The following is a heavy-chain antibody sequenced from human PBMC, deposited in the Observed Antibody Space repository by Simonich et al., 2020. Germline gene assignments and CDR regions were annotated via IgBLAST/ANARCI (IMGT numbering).Heavy chain of an antibody. CDR1: GYSISSGYY. CDR2: IYHSGST. Sequence: QVQLPESGPGLVKPSETLSLTCAVSGYSISSGYYWGWIRQPPGKGLEWIGSIYHSGSTNYNPSLKCRGTISVDTSKNQSSLKLSSVTDADTAVYYCRGYCSNTSCDDYWGQGTLVTVSS. D-gene: IGHD2-2*01. CDR3: RGYCSNTSCDDY. V-gene: IGHV4-38-2*01. J-gene: IGHJ4*02.